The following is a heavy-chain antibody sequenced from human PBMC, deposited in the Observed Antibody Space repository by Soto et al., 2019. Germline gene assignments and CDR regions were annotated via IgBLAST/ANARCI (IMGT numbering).Heavy chain of an antibody. Sequence: VQLVESGGDLVQPGGSLRLSCVGSGFTFSSYWMGWVRQTPGKGLEWVATIKADGTEKYYVDSVKGRFTFSRDNAKTSVYLEMNSLRAEDTALYYCVTAVRGYNANGDLWGQGTTVTVSS. J-gene: IGHJ6*02. CDR1: GFTFSSYW. CDR3: VTAVRGYNANGDL. V-gene: IGHV3-7*03. D-gene: IGHD5-12*01. CDR2: IKADGTEK.